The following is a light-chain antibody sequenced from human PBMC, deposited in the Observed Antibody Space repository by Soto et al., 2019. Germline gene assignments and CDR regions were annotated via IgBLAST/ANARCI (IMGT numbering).Light chain of an antibody. V-gene: IGKV1-5*01. CDR3: QQYNSDSRT. CDR1: QSISTW. J-gene: IGKJ1*01. Sequence: DIQMTQSPSTLSASVGDRVTITCRASQSISTWLAWCQQKPGNAPKLLIFDASNLESGVPSRFSGSGSGTEFTLTIDSLQPDDFATYYCQQYNSDSRTFGQGTELDIK. CDR2: DAS.